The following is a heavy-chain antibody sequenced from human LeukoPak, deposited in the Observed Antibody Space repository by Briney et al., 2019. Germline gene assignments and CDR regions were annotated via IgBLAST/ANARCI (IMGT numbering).Heavy chain of an antibody. CDR2: IYYSGST. D-gene: IGHD3-9*01. V-gene: IGHV4-31*03. CDR3: ARAPYYDILTGYYIDY. J-gene: IGHJ4*02. Sequence: PSETLSLTCTVSGGSISSGGYYWSWIHQHPGKGLEWIGYIYYSGSTYYNPSLKSRVTISVDTSKNQFSLKLSSVTAADTAVYYCARAPYYDILTGYYIDYWGQGTLVTASS. CDR1: GGSISSGGYY.